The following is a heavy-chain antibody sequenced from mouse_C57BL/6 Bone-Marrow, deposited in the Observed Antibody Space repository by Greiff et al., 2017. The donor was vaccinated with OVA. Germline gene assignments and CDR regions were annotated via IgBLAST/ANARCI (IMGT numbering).Heavy chain of an antibody. V-gene: IGHV1-26*01. J-gene: IGHJ3*01. Sequence: EVQLQQSGPELVKPGASVKISCKASGYTFTDYYMNWVKQSHGKSLEWIGDINPNNGGTSYNQKFKGKATLTVDKSSSTAYMELRSLTSEDSAVYYCARSGILRYWGQGTLVTVSA. CDR3: ARSGILRY. CDR2: INPNNGGT. D-gene: IGHD1-1*01. CDR1: GYTFTDYY.